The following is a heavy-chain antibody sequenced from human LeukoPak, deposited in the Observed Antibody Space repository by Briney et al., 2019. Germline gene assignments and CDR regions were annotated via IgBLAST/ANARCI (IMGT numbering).Heavy chain of an antibody. Sequence: PSETLSLTCVVYGGTFSGYYWSWIREPPGKGLEWIGEINHSGSTNYNPSLKSRVTISVDTSKNQFSLKLSSVTAADTAVYYCARGRPYYDILTGYKTSHFDYWGQGTLVTVSS. D-gene: IGHD3-9*01. CDR1: GGTFSGYY. CDR2: INHSGST. V-gene: IGHV4-34*01. CDR3: ARGRPYYDILTGYKTSHFDY. J-gene: IGHJ4*02.